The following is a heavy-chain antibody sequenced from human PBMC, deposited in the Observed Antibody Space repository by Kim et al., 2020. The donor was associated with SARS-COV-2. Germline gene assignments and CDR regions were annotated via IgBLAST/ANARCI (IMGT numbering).Heavy chain of an antibody. D-gene: IGHD3-9*01. CDR3: ASSVGFFDVLTAQEHIDY. Sequence: SETLSLTCSVSGGSVTNSNYYWGWIHQPPGKGLEWIGSIFHSGSSHYNPSLKSRVTLSLDMSENQFSLKMNSVTAADTAVYYCASSVGFFDVLTAQEHIDYWGQGTLVTVSS. CDR2: IFHSGSS. J-gene: IGHJ4*02. CDR1: GGSVTNSNYY. V-gene: IGHV4-39*07.